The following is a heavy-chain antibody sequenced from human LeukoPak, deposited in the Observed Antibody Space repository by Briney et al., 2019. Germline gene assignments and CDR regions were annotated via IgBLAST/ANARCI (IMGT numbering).Heavy chain of an antibody. CDR2: ISHSGST. V-gene: IGHV4-34*01. J-gene: IGHJ4*02. D-gene: IGHD5-18*01. CDR3: ARGVGYTYGQLPLDY. CDR1: GGSFSDYF. Sequence: SETLSLTCAVYGGSFSDYFWSWIRQPPEKGLEWIGEISHSGSTNYSPSLKSRVTISIDTSRNQSSLELRSVSAADTAVYYCARGVGYTYGQLPLDYWGQGTLATVSS.